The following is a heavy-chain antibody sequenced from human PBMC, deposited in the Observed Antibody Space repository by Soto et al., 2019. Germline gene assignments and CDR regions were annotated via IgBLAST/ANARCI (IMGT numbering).Heavy chain of an antibody. CDR2: ISYDGSNK. J-gene: IGHJ4*02. CDR3: AKNYDFWSGPGKDYFDY. D-gene: IGHD3-3*01. Sequence: PGGSLRLSCAASGFTFSSYGMHWVRQAPGKGLEWVAVISYDGSNKYYADSVKGRFTISRDNSKNTLYLQMNSLRAEDTAVYYCAKNYDFWSGPGKDYFDYWGQGTLVTVSS. V-gene: IGHV3-30*18. CDR1: GFTFSSYG.